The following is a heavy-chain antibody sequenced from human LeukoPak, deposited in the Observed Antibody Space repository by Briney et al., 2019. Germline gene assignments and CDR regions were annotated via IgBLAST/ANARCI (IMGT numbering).Heavy chain of an antibody. Sequence: ASVKVSCKASGYTFTGYYMHWVRQAPGQGLEWMGWINPNSGGTNYAQKFQGRVTMTRDTSIGTAYMELSRLRSDDTAVYYCARDPVDIVATRSWFDPWGQGTLVTVSS. J-gene: IGHJ5*02. D-gene: IGHD5-12*01. CDR3: ARDPVDIVATRSWFDP. V-gene: IGHV1-2*02. CDR2: INPNSGGT. CDR1: GYTFTGYY.